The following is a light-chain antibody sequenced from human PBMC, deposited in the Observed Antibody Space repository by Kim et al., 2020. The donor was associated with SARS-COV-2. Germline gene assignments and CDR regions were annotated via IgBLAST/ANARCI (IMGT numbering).Light chain of an antibody. Sequence: GQRVTISCSGSSSSIGSNYVYWYQQLPGTAPKLLIYRNNQRPSGVPDRFSGSKSGTSASLAISGLRSEDEADYYCAAWDDSLSGRVFGGGTQLTVL. V-gene: IGLV1-47*01. J-gene: IGLJ3*02. CDR2: RNN. CDR1: SSSIGSNY. CDR3: AAWDDSLSGRV.